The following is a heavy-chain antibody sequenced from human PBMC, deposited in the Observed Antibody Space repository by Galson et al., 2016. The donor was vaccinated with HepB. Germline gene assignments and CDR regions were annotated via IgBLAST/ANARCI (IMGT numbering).Heavy chain of an antibody. CDR2: IYYSGST. CDR1: GGSISSSSYY. J-gene: IGHJ5*02. Sequence: SETLSLTCTVSGGSISSSSYYWGWIRQPPGKGLERIGSIYYSGSTYYNPSLKSRVTISVDTSKNQFSLKLSSVTAADTALYYCARQSVAAPWSWFDPWGQGTLVTVSS. D-gene: IGHD6-6*01. V-gene: IGHV4-39*01. CDR3: ARQSVAAPWSWFDP.